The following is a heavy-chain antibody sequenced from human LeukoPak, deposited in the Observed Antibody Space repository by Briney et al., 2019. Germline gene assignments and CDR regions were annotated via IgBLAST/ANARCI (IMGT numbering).Heavy chain of an antibody. CDR2: IYYSGST. CDR3: ARSPYSSSYDD. V-gene: IGHV4-59*08. D-gene: IGHD6-13*01. CDR1: GGSISSYY. J-gene: IGHJ4*02. Sequence: SETLSLTCTVSGGSISSYYWSWIRQPPGKGLKWIGYIYYSGSTIYNPSLKSRVTISVDTSKNQFSLKLSSVTAADTAVYSCARSPYSSSYDDWCQVTLVTVSS.